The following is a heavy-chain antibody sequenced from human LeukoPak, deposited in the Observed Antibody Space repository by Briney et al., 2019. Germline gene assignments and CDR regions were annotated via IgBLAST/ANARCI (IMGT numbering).Heavy chain of an antibody. CDR2: IYNRGST. D-gene: IGHD3-10*01. Sequence: KPSETLSLTCIGSDDSVNTYYCSWIRQAPGKGLEWIGYIYNRGSTKYNPSLKSRATISVDTSKNQFSLKLTSVTAADTAVYYCAMSNTVRGPFFDPWGQGTLVTVSS. CDR1: DDSVNTYY. CDR3: AMSNTVRGPFFDP. V-gene: IGHV4-59*02. J-gene: IGHJ5*02.